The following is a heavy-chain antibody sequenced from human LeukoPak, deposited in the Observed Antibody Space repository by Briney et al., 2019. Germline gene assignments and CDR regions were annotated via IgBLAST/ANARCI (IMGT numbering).Heavy chain of an antibody. V-gene: IGHV3-48*03. CDR1: GFTFSSYE. J-gene: IGHJ4*02. CDR3: AGVYRCTTSCSYFDY. CDR2: INTGSGVT. D-gene: IGHD2-2*01. Sequence: GGSLRLSCAASGFTFSSYEMNWVRQAPGKGLEWVSYINTGSGVTYYADSVKGRFAISRDNAKSSLYLQMNSLRAEDTGLYYCAGVYRCTTSCSYFDYWGQGTLVTVSS.